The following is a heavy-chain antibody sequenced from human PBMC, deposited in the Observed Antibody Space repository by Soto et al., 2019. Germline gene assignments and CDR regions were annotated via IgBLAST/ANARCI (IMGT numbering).Heavy chain of an antibody. J-gene: IGHJ3*02. V-gene: IGHV1-18*04. CDR1: GYTFTNHG. D-gene: IGHD3-16*01. Sequence: QVQLVQSGTEVKKPGASVKVSCKTSGYTFTNHGINWVRQAPGQGLEWMGWFNPYNANTNYAQKLQGRVTMTTDTPTTTAYMDLRSLTSAATAVYYCARDRVAGIWGDAFDIWGQGTVVTVSS. CDR3: ARDRVAGIWGDAFDI. CDR2: FNPYNANT.